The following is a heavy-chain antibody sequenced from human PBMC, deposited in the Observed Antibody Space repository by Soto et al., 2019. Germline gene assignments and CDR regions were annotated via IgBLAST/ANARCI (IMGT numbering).Heavy chain of an antibody. J-gene: IGHJ3*02. CDR3: AHIGRWVDTFGI. CDR2: IYWDDDK. V-gene: IGHV2-5*02. Sequence: QITLKESGPTLVKPRQTLTLTCTFSGFSLSTSGVAVGWIRQPPGKALEWLAGIYWDDDKYYNPSLNSRLTITKDTSINQVVLTMTNMDPVDTATYYCAHIGRWVDTFGIWGQGTMVTVSS. CDR1: GFSLSTSGVA.